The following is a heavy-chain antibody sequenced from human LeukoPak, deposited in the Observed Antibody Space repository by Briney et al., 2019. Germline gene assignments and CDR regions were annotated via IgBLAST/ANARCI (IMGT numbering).Heavy chain of an antibody. CDR1: GFTFSIYA. J-gene: IGHJ4*02. Sequence: GGSLRLSCAASGFTFSIYAMSWVRQTPGKGLEWVSSITSRDGTTYYADSVKGRFTVSRDNSENTLYLQMNSLRAEDSALYYCARDRPNYYGSDGHYYRRDGDYWGQGTLVTVSS. CDR2: ITSRDGTT. V-gene: IGHV3-23*01. CDR3: ARDRPNYYGSDGHYYRRDGDY. D-gene: IGHD3-22*01.